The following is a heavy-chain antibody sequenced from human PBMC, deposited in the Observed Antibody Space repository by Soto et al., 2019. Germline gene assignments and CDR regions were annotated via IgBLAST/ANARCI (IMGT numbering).Heavy chain of an antibody. CDR1: GFTVSTYG. CDR3: GGEVASGY. CDR2: ISRDGGTK. V-gene: IGHV3-30*03. J-gene: IGHJ4*02. Sequence: QVQLVESGGGVVQPGRSLRLSCAVSGFTVSTYGMHWVRQAPGKGLEWVAVISRDGGTKYYADSVKGRFTISRDNSRNTLFLEMDSLRGGEFAVLYCGGEVASGYWGQGSLVTVS. D-gene: IGHD2-21*01.